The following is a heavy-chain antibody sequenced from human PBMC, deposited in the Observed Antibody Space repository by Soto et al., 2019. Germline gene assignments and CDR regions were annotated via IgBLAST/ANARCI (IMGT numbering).Heavy chain of an antibody. V-gene: IGHV4-31*02. Sequence: PSETLSLTCTVSGGSISSGGYYWSWIRQHPGKGLEWIGYIYYSGSTYYNPSLKSRVTISVDTSKNQFSLKLSSVTAADTAVYYFARDTVGPYYDILTGYSDYVDVWGKGTTVTVSS. CDR1: GGSISSGGYY. CDR3: ARDTVGPYYDILTGYSDYVDV. J-gene: IGHJ6*03. D-gene: IGHD3-9*01. CDR2: IYYSGST.